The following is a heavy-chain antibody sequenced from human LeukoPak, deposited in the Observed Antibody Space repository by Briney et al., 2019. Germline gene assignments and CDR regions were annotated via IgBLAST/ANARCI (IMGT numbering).Heavy chain of an antibody. CDR3: ARSPRLAVETRWFGMDV. Sequence: SETLSLTCTVSGGSISSYYWSWIRQPPGKGLEWIGYIYYSGSTNYNPSLTSRVTISVDTSKNQFSLKLSSVTAADTAVYYCARSPRLAVETRWFGMDVWGQGTTVTVSS. V-gene: IGHV4-59*01. CDR1: GGSISSYY. CDR2: IYYSGST. J-gene: IGHJ6*02. D-gene: IGHD4-23*01.